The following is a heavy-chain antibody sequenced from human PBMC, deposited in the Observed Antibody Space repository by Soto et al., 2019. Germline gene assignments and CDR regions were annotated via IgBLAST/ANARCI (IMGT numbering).Heavy chain of an antibody. D-gene: IGHD7-27*01. CDR1: GFTFSSYA. Sequence: GGSLRLSCAASGFTFSSYAMSWVRQAPGKGLEWVSAIGGSGGSTYYADSVKGRFTISRDNSKNTLYLQMSSLRAEDTAVYYCAKDSSSGEGFDFWGQGTLVTVSS. CDR2: IGGSGGST. J-gene: IGHJ4*02. V-gene: IGHV3-23*01. CDR3: AKDSSSGEGFDF.